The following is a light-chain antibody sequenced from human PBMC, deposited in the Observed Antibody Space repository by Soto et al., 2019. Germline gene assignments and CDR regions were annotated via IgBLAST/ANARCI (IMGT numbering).Light chain of an antibody. CDR2: AAS. V-gene: IGKV1-8*01. CDR3: QQYYNYPFT. CDR1: QGISCS. Sequence: AIRMTQSPSSLSASTGDRVTITCRARQGISCSLAGYQQNPGKGPKLLMYAASTLQSAVPSRFSGSVSGTDFTLSISCLKSEDFATYYFQQYYNYPFTFVPGTKVDIK. J-gene: IGKJ3*01.